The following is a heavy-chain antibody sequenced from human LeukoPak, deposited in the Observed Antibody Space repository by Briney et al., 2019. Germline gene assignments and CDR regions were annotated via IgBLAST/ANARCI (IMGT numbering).Heavy chain of an antibody. CDR2: INHSGST. J-gene: IGHJ4*02. CDR3: ARGAVAGLDY. V-gene: IGHV4-34*01. D-gene: IGHD6-19*01. CDR1: GGSFSGYY. Sequence: SETLSLTCAVYGGSFSGYYWSWIRQPPGKGLEWIGEINHSGSTNYNPSLMSRVTISVDTSKNQFSLKLSSVTAADTAVYYCARGAVAGLDYWGQGTLVTVSS.